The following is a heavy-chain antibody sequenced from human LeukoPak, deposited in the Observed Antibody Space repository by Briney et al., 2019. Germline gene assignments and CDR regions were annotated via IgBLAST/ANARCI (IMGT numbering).Heavy chain of an antibody. CDR2: ISHVGGST. J-gene: IGHJ4*02. D-gene: IGHD2-2*01. CDR1: GFTFSSYA. V-gene: IGHV3-23*01. CDR3: AKGSYCSSTSCYVDY. Sequence: PGGSLRLSCAASGFTFSSYAMSWVRQAPGKGLEWVSGISHVGGSTYYADSVKGRFTISRDNSKNTLYLQMNSLRAEDTAVYYCAKGSYCSSTSCYVDYWGQGTLVTVSS.